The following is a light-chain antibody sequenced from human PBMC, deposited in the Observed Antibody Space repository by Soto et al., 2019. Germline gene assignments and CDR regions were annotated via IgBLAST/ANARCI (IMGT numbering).Light chain of an antibody. V-gene: IGKV3-20*01. Sequence: EIVLTQSPGTLSLSPGDGATLSCRAGQSISNNYLAWYQQKPGQPPRLLIFGASNRASGIPDRFSGSGSGTDFTLSVSRLEPEDFAVYYCQQYGSSVLYTFGQGTTLEIK. CDR1: QSISNNY. CDR2: GAS. J-gene: IGKJ2*01. CDR3: QQYGSSVLYT.